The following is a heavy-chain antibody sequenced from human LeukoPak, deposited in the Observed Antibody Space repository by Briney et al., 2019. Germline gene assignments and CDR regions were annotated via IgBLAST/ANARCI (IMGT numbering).Heavy chain of an antibody. Sequence: PGGSLRLSCAASGFTFSDYYMSWIRQAPGKGLEWVSYISSSGNIIYYADSVKGRFTISRDNAKNSLYLRMNSLRADDTAVYYCARCGRITILGVAGRTGFDPWGQGILVTVSS. CDR1: GFTFSDYY. D-gene: IGHD3-3*01. CDR2: ISSSGNII. V-gene: IGHV3-11*04. CDR3: ARCGRITILGVAGRTGFDP. J-gene: IGHJ5*02.